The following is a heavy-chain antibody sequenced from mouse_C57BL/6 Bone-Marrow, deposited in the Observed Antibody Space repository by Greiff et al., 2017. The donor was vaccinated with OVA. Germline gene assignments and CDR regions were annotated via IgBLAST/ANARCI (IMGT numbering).Heavy chain of an antibody. D-gene: IGHD2-2*01. J-gene: IGHJ2*01. CDR3: ARGDGYDWYFDY. CDR1: GYTFTSYW. V-gene: IGHV1-69*01. CDR2: IDPSDSYT. Sequence: VQLQQPGAELVMPGASVKLSCKASGYTFTSYWMHWVKQRPGQGLEWIGEIDPSDSYTNYNQKFKGKSTLTVDKSSSTAYMQLSSLTSEDSAVYYCARGDGYDWYFDYWGQGTTLTVSS.